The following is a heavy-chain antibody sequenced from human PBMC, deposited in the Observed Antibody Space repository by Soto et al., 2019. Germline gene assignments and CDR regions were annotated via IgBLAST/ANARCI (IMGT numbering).Heavy chain of an antibody. Sequence: SETLSLTCAVYGGSFSAYYWSWIRQPPGKGLEWIGEINHSGRTNYSPSLKSRVTISVDTSKNHFSLKLSSVTAADTAVYYCARDPQNNYFAYWGQGTLVTVPS. V-gene: IGHV4-34*01. CDR1: GGSFSAYY. CDR3: ARDPQNNYFAY. J-gene: IGHJ4*02. CDR2: INHSGRT.